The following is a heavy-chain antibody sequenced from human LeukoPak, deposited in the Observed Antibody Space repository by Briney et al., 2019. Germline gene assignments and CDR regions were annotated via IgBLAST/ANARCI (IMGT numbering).Heavy chain of an antibody. Sequence: GGSLRLSCAASGFTFSDYYMSWIRQAPGKGLEWVSYISSSGSTIYYADSVKDRFTISRDNAKNSLYLQMNSLRAEDTAVYYCARRGYSSGWYSNDVDYWGQGTLVTVSS. CDR3: ARRGYSSGWYSNDVDY. CDR2: ISSSGSTI. CDR1: GFTFSDYY. D-gene: IGHD6-19*01. J-gene: IGHJ4*02. V-gene: IGHV3-11*01.